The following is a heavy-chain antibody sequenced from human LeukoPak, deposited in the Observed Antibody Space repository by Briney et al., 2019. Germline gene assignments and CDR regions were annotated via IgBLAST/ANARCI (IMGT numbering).Heavy chain of an antibody. CDR2: IKSKADGGTT. V-gene: IGHV3-15*01. J-gene: IGHJ4*02. CDR3: AKGTLKYYFDY. CDR1: GFTFSNAW. Sequence: GGSLRLSCAASGFTFSNAWMSWVRQAPGKGLEWVGRIKSKADGGTTDYAAPVKGRFTISRDDSKNTLYLQMNSLRAEDTAVYYCAKGTLKYYFDYWGQGTLVTVSS.